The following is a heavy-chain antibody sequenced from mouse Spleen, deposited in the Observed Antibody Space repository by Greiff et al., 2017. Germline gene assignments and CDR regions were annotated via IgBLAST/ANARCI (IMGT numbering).Heavy chain of an antibody. J-gene: IGHJ2*01. CDR1: GFTFSSYA. CDR2: ISSGGSYT. Sequence: EVKVVESGGGLVKPGGSLKLSCAASGFTFSSYAMSWVRQTPEKRLEWVATISSGGSYTYYPDSVKGRFTISRDNAKNTLYLQMSSLRSEDTAMYYCARSGMYYFDYWGQGTTLTVSS. V-gene: IGHV5-9-1*01. CDR3: ARSGMYYFDY. D-gene: IGHD1-1*02.